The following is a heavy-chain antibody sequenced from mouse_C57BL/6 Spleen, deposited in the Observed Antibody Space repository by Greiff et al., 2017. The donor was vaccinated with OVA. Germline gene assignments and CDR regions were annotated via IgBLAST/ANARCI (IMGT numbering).Heavy chain of an antibody. Sequence: VQLQQSGAELAKPGASVKLSCKASGYTFTSYWMHWVKQRPGQGLEWIGYINPSSGYTKYNQKFKDKATLTADKSSRTAYMQLSNLTYEDSAVYDCARSEELSYWYFDVWGTGTTVTVSS. J-gene: IGHJ1*03. D-gene: IGHD3-2*02. CDR3: ARSEELSYWYFDV. V-gene: IGHV1-7*01. CDR2: INPSSGYT. CDR1: GYTFTSYW.